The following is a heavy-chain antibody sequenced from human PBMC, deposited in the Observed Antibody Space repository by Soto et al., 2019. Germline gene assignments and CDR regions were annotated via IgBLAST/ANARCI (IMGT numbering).Heavy chain of an antibody. CDR2: ISSGSTTI. Sequence: HPGGSLRLSCAASGFTFSSYSIHWVRQAPGKGLEWVSYISSGSTTIYYAVSVRGRFTFSRDNAKNSLYLHMNSLRAEDTAVYYCARGYSSFDYWGQGTLVTVSS. J-gene: IGHJ4*02. D-gene: IGHD6-13*01. V-gene: IGHV3-48*01. CDR1: GFTFSSYS. CDR3: ARGYSSFDY.